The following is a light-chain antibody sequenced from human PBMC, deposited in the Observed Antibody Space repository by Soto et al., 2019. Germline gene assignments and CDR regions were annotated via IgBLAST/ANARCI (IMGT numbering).Light chain of an antibody. Sequence: DIQMTQSPSSLSASVGDRVTITCRASPDINNFLAWYQHKPGKVPKLLIYAASTLQSGVPSRFSGSGSGTDFTLTISSLQPEDLATYYCQKYNNAPWTFGQGTKVEIK. CDR3: QKYNNAPWT. CDR2: AAS. J-gene: IGKJ1*01. V-gene: IGKV1-27*01. CDR1: PDINNF.